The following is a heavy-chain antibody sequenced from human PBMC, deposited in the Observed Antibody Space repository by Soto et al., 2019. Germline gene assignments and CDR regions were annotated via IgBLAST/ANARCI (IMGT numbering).Heavy chain of an antibody. J-gene: IGHJ4*02. CDR3: ARGLSYDILTGPGALGY. CDR2: IYYSGST. D-gene: IGHD3-9*01. Sequence: TLSLTCTVSGGSISSGGYYWSWIRQHPGKGLEWLGYIYYSGSTYYNPSLKSRVTISVDTSKNQFSLKLSSLRSEDTAVYYCARGLSYDILTGPGALGYWGQGTLVTVSS. V-gene: IGHV4-31*03. CDR1: GGSISSGGYY.